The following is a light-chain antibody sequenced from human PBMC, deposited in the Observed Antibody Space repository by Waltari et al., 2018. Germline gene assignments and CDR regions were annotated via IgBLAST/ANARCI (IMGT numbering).Light chain of an antibody. Sequence: QSALTQPRSVSGSPGQSVTIPCTGTSSYVGGSNYASWNQQHPGKAPKLRIYDVSKRPSGVPDRFSGSKSGNTASLTISGLQAEDEADYYCCSYAGSYSWVFGGGTKLTVL. CDR3: CSYAGSYSWV. J-gene: IGLJ2*01. CDR2: DVS. CDR1: SSYVGGSNY. V-gene: IGLV2-11*01.